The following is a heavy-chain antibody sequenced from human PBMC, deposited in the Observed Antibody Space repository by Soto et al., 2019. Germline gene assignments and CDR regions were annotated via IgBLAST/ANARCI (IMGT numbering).Heavy chain of an antibody. CDR1: GYSFTSYW. V-gene: IGHV5-51*01. CDR3: ARRKYYYDSSGYPPPNNWFDP. CDR2: IYPGDSDT. J-gene: IGHJ5*02. Sequence: GESLKISCKGSGYSFTSYWIGWVRQMPGKGLEWMGIIYPGDSDTRYSPSFQGQVTISADKSISTAYLQWSSLKASDTAMYYCARRKYYYDSSGYPPPNNWFDPWGQGTLVTVSS. D-gene: IGHD3-22*01.